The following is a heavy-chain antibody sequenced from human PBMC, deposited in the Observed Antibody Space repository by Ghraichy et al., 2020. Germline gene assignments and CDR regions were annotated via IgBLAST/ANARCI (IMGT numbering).Heavy chain of an antibody. CDR2: INYVGVT. V-gene: IGHV4-34*01. CDR1: GGSIGGYY. CDR3: ARGRYCGGGACYPRPSSFDY. J-gene: IGHJ4*02. Sequence: SETLSLTCSVYGGSIGGYYWSWIRQSPGQGLEWIGEINYVGVTIYNPSLESRVTISLDTYDNQFSLSLTYLTAEDTALYFCARGRYCGGGACYPRPSSFDYWGQGIPVTVS. D-gene: IGHD2-15*01.